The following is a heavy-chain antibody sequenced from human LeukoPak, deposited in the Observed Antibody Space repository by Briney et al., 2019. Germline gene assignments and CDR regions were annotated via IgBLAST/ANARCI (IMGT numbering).Heavy chain of an antibody. V-gene: IGHV1-46*01. CDR3: ARESCSRSYYYYMDV. CDR2: IIPIFGTA. J-gene: IGHJ6*03. Sequence: ASVKVSCKPSGYSLTGHYMHWVRQAPGQGLEWMGGIIPIFGTAKYAQKFQGRVTMTRDTSTSTVYMELSSLRSEDTAVYYCARESCSRSYYYYMDVWGKGTTVTVSS. CDR1: GYSLTGHY. D-gene: IGHD2-2*01.